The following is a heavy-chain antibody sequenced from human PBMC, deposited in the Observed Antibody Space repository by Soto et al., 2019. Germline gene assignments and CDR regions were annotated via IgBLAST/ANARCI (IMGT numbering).Heavy chain of an antibody. CDR2: ISAYNGNT. V-gene: IGHV1-18*01. J-gene: IGHJ4*02. Sequence: ASVKGSCKASGYTFTIYGISWVRQAPGQGLEWMGWISAYNGNTNYAQKLQGRVTMTTDTSTSTANMDPVDTATYYCAHSRVGATLPFDYWGQGTLVTVSS. CDR3: GATLPFDY. D-gene: IGHD5-18*01. CDR1: GYTFTIYG.